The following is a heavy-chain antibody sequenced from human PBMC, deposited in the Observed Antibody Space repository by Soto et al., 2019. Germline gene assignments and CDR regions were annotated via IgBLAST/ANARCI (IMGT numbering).Heavy chain of an antibody. CDR1: GGSVSSPNYY. CDR3: AKLVRDDVRRSDLDH. Sequence: SETLSLTCTVSGGSVSSPNYYWGWIRQPPGKGLEWIGTFYYSGTTSQNPPLRSRITISGDTSRNQFSLNLRSVTAADSGVYYCAKLVRDDVRRSDLDHWGQGTLVTVSS. CDR2: FYYSGTT. J-gene: IGHJ4*02. V-gene: IGHV4-39*01. D-gene: IGHD3-10*02.